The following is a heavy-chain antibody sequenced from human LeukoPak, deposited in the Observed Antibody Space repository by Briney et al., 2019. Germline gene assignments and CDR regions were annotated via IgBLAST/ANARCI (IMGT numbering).Heavy chain of an antibody. J-gene: IGHJ4*02. Sequence: ASVKVSCKASGYTFTSYGISWVRQAPGQGLEWMGWISAYNGNTNYAQKLQGRVTMTTDTSTSTAYMELRSLRSDDTAVYYCARSSDDYYDSSGTFDYWGQGTLVTVSS. CDR1: GYTFTSYG. CDR3: ARSSDDYYDSSGTFDY. CDR2: ISAYNGNT. V-gene: IGHV1-18*01. D-gene: IGHD3-22*01.